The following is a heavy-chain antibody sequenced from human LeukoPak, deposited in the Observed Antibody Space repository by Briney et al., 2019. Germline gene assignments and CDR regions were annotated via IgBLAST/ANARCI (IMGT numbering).Heavy chain of an antibody. J-gene: IGHJ6*02. D-gene: IGHD3-10*01. V-gene: IGHV1-18*01. CDR3: ARVKTYYYGSGSYTNYYGMDV. CDR2: ISAYNSNT. Sequence: GASVKVSYKASGYTFTSYGISWVRQAPGQGLEWMGWISAYNSNTNYAQKLQGRVTMTTDTSTSTAYMELRSLRSDDTAVYYCARVKTYYYGSGSYTNYYGMDVWGQGTTVTVSS. CDR1: GYTFTSYG.